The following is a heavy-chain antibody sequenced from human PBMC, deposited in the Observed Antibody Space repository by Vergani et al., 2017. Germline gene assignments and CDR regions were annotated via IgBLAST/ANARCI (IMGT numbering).Heavy chain of an antibody. CDR3: VRTRSVSCTGGSCYSGWFDP. D-gene: IGHD2-15*01. Sequence: QVQLVQSGSEVKKPGASVKVSCRASGYTFTNYALNWVRQAPGQGLEWMGWVNSNSGNPTYAQGFNGRFVFSLDSSVSTSYLQINSLQPEDTAVYYCVRTRSVSCTGGSCYSGWFDPWGQGTLVTVSS. CDR1: GYTFTNYA. CDR2: VNSNSGNP. J-gene: IGHJ5*02. V-gene: IGHV7-4-1*02.